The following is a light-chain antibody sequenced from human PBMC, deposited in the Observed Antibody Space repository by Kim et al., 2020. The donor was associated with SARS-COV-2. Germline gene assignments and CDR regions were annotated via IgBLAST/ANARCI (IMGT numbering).Light chain of an antibody. J-gene: IGLJ3*02. CDR2: KDT. CDR3: YSGADNNRV. Sequence: VSPGQAARVTCSGGVLAKKYARWFQQKPGQAPVLVIYKDTERPSGIPERFSGSSSGTTVTLTISGAQVEDVADYYCYSGADNNRVFGGGTQLTVL. CDR1: VLAKKY. V-gene: IGLV3-27*01.